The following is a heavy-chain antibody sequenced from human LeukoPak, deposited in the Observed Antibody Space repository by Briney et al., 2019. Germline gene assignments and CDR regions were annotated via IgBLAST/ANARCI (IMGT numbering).Heavy chain of an antibody. V-gene: IGHV4-59*01. CDR2: IYDSGNT. D-gene: IGHD2-15*01. CDR1: GVSISSYY. CDR3: ATRSTGVAATFDS. Sequence: SETLSLTCTVSGVSISSYYWSWIRQPPGKGLEWIGYIYDSGNTNYNPSLKSRVTISVDTPKNQFSLKLSSVTAADTAVYYCATRSTGVAATFDSWGQGALVTVSS. J-gene: IGHJ4*02.